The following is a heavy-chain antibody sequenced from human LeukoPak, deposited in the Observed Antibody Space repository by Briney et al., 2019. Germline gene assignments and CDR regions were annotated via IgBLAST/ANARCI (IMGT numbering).Heavy chain of an antibody. CDR2: IKHSGST. J-gene: IGHJ5*02. V-gene: IGHV4-39*07. CDR3: ARGGYYYGSGSPNWFDP. D-gene: IGHD3-10*01. Sequence: SETLSLTCTVSGGSISSSSYYWGWIRQPPGKGLEGIGEIKHSGSTNYNPSPKSRVTISVDTSKNQFSLKLSSVTAADTAVYYCARGGYYYGSGSPNWFDPWGQGTLVTVSS. CDR1: GGSISSSSYY.